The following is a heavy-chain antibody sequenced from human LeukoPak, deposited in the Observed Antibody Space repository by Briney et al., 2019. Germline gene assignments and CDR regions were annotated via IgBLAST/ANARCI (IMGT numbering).Heavy chain of an antibody. CDR3: ARDTNGDYGINS. Sequence: GGSLRLSCAASGFTVSSNYMSWVRQAPGKGLEWVSVIYSGGSTYYADSVKGRFTISRDNSKNTLYLQMKRLRAEDTAVYYFARDTNGDYGINSWGQGTLVTVSS. D-gene: IGHD4-17*01. J-gene: IGHJ4*02. V-gene: IGHV3-66*01. CDR2: IYSGGST. CDR1: GFTVSSNY.